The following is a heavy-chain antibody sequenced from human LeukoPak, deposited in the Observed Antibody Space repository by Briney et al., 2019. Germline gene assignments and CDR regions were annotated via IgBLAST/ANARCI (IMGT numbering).Heavy chain of an antibody. CDR3: AASYYDFWSGYLNY. Sequence: PSETLSLTCAVYGGSFSGYYWSWIRQPPGKGLEWIGEINHSGSTNYNPSLKSRVTISVDTSKNQFSLKLSSVTAADTAVYYCAASYYDFWSGYLNYWGQGTLVTVSS. CDR2: INHSGST. D-gene: IGHD3-3*01. V-gene: IGHV4-34*01. CDR1: GGSFSGYY. J-gene: IGHJ4*02.